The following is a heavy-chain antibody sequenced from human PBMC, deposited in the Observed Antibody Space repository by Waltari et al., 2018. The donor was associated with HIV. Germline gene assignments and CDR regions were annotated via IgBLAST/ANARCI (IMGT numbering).Heavy chain of an antibody. CDR2: IGGSAYST. J-gene: IGHJ6*02. V-gene: IGHV3-23*01. D-gene: IGHD6-13*01. Sequence: EVQLLESGGGLVQPGGSLRLSCAASGFTFSNYAMSWVRQAPGKGVEVVSAIGGSAYSTYYAESVKGRFTISRDNSKNKLYLQMNSLRAEDTAVYFCVKEHQYSHTWYSYYGMDVWGQGTTVTVSS. CDR1: GFTFSNYA. CDR3: VKEHQYSHTWYSYYGMDV.